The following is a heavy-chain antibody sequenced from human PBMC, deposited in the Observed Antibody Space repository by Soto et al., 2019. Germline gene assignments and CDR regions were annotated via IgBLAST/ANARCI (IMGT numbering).Heavy chain of an antibody. Sequence: QVHLEQSGVEVKKPGASVKVTCKASGYTFHTFGISWVRQAPGQGLEWMGWISTYNDNTNYSQKFQGRVTMATDTSTNTACKELRSSRPDDTRVSSCARVPTTGYHTHFCAGMDVWGQGTMVTVSS. CDR3: ARVPTTGYHTHFCAGMDV. D-gene: IGHD1-1*01. V-gene: IGHV1-18*01. CDR1: GYTFHTFG. CDR2: ISTYNDNT. J-gene: IGHJ6*02.